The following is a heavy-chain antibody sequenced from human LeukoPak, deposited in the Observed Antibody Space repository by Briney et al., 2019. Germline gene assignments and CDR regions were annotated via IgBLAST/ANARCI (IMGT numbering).Heavy chain of an antibody. CDR2: IKQDGSEK. D-gene: IGHD6-19*01. CDR3: ARVSVVAGTWYFDL. J-gene: IGHJ2*01. CDR1: TFTLSSYW. Sequence: GGSLRLSCAASTFTLSSYWMNWVRQAPGKGLEWVAIIKQDGSEKYYMDSERGRFTISRDNAKNSLYLQMNSLRVEDTAVYYCARVSVVAGTWYFDLWGRGTLVTVSS. V-gene: IGHV3-7*01.